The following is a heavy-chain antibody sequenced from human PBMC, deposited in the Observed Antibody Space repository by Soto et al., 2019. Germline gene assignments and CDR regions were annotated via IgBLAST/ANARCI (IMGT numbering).Heavy chain of an antibody. D-gene: IGHD5-18*01. CDR1: GLSVTANY. CDR3: ARRDDSETFDI. Sequence: EVQLVESGGGLIQPGGSLRLICAASGLSVTANYMTWVRQAPGKGLEWLSIMYRGGGTYYADSLKGRAIISRDGSRNMVFLQMNSLTAEDAGVYYCARRDDSETFDIWGRGTAVNVSS. J-gene: IGHJ3*02. CDR2: MYRGGGT. V-gene: IGHV3-53*01.